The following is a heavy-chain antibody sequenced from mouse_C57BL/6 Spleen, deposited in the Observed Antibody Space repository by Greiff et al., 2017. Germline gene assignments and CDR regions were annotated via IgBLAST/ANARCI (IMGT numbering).Heavy chain of an antibody. CDR1: GFNIKDYY. CDR3: ASYYYGSSSRGYFDV. J-gene: IGHJ1*03. CDR2: IDPEDGET. D-gene: IGHD1-1*01. V-gene: IGHV14-2*01. Sequence: EVKLVESGAELVKPGASVKLSCTASGFNIKDYYMHWVKQRTEQGLEWIGRIDPEDGETKYAPKFQGKATITAATSSNTAYLQLSSLTSEDTAVYSCASYYYGSSSRGYFDVWGTGTTVTVSS.